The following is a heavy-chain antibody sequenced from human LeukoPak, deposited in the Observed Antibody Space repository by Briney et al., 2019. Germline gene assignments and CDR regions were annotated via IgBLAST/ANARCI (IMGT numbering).Heavy chain of an antibody. D-gene: IGHD2-2*01. CDR3: ARVNLPGRIVVPPAYYYYGMDV. V-gene: IGHV4-59*01. CDR1: GGSISSYY. CDR2: IYYSGST. Sequence: SETLSLTCTVSGGSISSYYWSWIRQPPGKGLEWIGYIYYSGSTNYNPSLKSRVTISVDTSKHQFSLKLSSVTAADTAVYYCARVNLPGRIVVPPAYYYYGMDVWGQGTTVTVSS. J-gene: IGHJ6*02.